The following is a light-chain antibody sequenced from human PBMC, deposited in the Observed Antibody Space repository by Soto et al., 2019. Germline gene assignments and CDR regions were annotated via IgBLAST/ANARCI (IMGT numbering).Light chain of an antibody. J-gene: IGLJ1*01. V-gene: IGLV2-14*03. CDR3: GSYTSSSTRV. CDR2: EVS. CDR1: SSDVGAYDY. Sequence: QSALTQPASVSGSPGQSITISCTGTSSDVGAYDYVSWYQQHPDKAPKLMIYEVSNRPSGVSNRFSGSKSVNTATLTISGLQADDEADYYCGSYTSSSTRVFGTGTKVTVL.